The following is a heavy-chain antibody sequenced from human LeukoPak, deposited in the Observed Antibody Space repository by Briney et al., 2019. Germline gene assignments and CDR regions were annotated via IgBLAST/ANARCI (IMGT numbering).Heavy chain of an antibody. V-gene: IGHV3-23*01. CDR2: ISGSGGST. Sequence: GGSLRLSXAASGFTFSSYAMSWVRQAPGKGLEWVSAISGSGGSTYYADSVKGRFTISRDNSKNTLYLQMNSLRAEDTAVYYCAAYVLLWFGELLNAFDIWGQGTMVTVSS. CDR1: GFTFSSYA. J-gene: IGHJ3*02. D-gene: IGHD3-10*01. CDR3: AAYVLLWFGELLNAFDI.